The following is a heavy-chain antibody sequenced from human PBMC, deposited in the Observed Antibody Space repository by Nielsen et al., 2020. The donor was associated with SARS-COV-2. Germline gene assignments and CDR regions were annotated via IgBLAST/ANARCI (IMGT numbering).Heavy chain of an antibody. D-gene: IGHD3-3*01. Sequence: GESLKISCAASGFTVSSNYMSWVRQAPGKGLEWVSVIYSGGSTYYADSVKGRFTISRDNSKNTLYLQMNSLRAEDTAVYYCAKDRRSGYSNYYGMDVWGQGTTVTVSS. CDR2: IYSGGST. CDR3: AKDRRSGYSNYYGMDV. CDR1: GFTVSSNY. J-gene: IGHJ6*02. V-gene: IGHV3-66*01.